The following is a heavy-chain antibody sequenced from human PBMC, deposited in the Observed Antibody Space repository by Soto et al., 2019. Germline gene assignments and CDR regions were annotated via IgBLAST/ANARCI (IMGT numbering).Heavy chain of an antibody. CDR1: GYTFTSYD. V-gene: IGHV1-8*01. Sequence: ASLKVSCKASGYTFTSYDINWVRQATGQGLEWMGWMNPNSGNTGYAQKFQGRVTMTRNTSISTAYMELSSLRSEDTAVYYCARGLQGYCSSTSCYSGYYYMDVWGKGTTVTVSS. CDR2: MNPNSGNT. CDR3: ARGLQGYCSSTSCYSGYYYMDV. J-gene: IGHJ6*03. D-gene: IGHD2-2*01.